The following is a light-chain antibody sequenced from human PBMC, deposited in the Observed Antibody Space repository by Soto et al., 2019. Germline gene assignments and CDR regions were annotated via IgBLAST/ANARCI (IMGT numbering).Light chain of an antibody. CDR2: DAS. CDR3: QQRSKWPRT. Sequence: EIVLTQSPATLSLSPGERATLSCRASQSVSSYLGWYQQKPGQAPRLLIYDASTRATGIPARFSGSGSGTDFTLTISSLEPEDFAVYYCQQRSKWPRTFGQGTKVEIK. J-gene: IGKJ1*01. CDR1: QSVSSY. V-gene: IGKV3-11*01.